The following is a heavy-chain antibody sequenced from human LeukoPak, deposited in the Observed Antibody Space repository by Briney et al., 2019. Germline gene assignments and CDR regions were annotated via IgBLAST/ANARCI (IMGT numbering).Heavy chain of an antibody. D-gene: IGHD2-15*01. J-gene: IGHJ4*02. V-gene: IGHV1-2*02. CDR2: INPNSGGT. Sequence: ASVKVSFKASGYTFTGYYMHWVRQAPGQGLEWMGWINPNSGGTNYAQKFQGRVTMTRDTSISTAYMELSRLRSDDTAVYYCARDPGYCSGGSCYETLDYWGQGTLVTVSS. CDR1: GYTFTGYY. CDR3: ARDPGYCSGGSCYETLDY.